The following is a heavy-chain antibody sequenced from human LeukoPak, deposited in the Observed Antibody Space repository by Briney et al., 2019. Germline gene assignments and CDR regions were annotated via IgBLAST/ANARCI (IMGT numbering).Heavy chain of an antibody. Sequence: GASVKVSCKASGGTFSSYAISWVRQAPGQGLEWMGGIIPIFGTANYAQKFQGRVTITTDESTSTAYMELSSLRSEDTAVYYCARDYRVSGQRAARPFVGYWGQGTLVTVSS. CDR3: ARDYRVSGQRAARPFVGY. V-gene: IGHV1-69*05. J-gene: IGHJ4*02. CDR1: GGTFSSYA. D-gene: IGHD6-6*01. CDR2: IIPIFGTA.